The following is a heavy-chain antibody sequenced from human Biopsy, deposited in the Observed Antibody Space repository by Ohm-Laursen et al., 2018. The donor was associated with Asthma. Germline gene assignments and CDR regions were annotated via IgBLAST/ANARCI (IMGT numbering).Heavy chain of an antibody. CDR3: ARAVSSSSYWYFDL. CDR2: IYYSGRT. V-gene: IGHV4-39*02. CDR1: GDAMSTSGSY. J-gene: IGHJ2*01. D-gene: IGHD6-6*01. Sequence: GTLSLTCFVSGDAMSTSGSYWGWIRQSPGKGLEWIGSIYYSGRTYYNPSLESRVTISADTLKNHFSLKVTSVTAADTAVYYCARAVSSSSYWYFDLWGRGDLVTVSS.